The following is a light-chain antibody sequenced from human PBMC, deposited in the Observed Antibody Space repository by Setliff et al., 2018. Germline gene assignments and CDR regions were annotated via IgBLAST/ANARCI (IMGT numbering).Light chain of an antibody. CDR2: WAS. CDR1: XXVLYSXNXXXX. V-gene: IGKV4-1*01. J-gene: IGKJ4*01. CDR3: QQYYSTQLT. Sequence: DIVMTQSPDSLALSLGERATINCKSXXXVLYSXNXXXXXXWYXXNXGQPPKLLXXWASTRESGVPDRFSGSGSGTDFTLTISSLQAEDVAVYYCQQYYSTQLTFGGGTKVDIK.